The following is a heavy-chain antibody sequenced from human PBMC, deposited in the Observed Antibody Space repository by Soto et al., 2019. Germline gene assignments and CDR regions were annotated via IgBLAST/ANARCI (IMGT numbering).Heavy chain of an antibody. CDR3: ARDSRVGDYVYDY. CDR1: GGSISSYY. V-gene: IGHV4-59*01. Sequence: PSETLSLTCTVSGGSISSYYWSWIRQPPGKGLEWIGYIYYSGSTNYNPSLKSRVTISVDTSKNQFSLKLSSVTAADTAVYYCARDSRVGDYVYDYWGQGTLVTVSS. J-gene: IGHJ4*02. D-gene: IGHD4-17*01. CDR2: IYYSGST.